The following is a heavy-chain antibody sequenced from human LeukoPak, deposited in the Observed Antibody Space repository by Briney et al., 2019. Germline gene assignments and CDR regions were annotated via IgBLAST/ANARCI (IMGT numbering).Heavy chain of an antibody. V-gene: IGHV4-34*01. D-gene: IGHD4-17*01. Sequence: GSLRLSCAASGFTFSSYSMNWVRQPPGKGLEWIGEINHSGSTNYNPSLKSRVTISVDTSKNQFSLKLSSVTAADTAVYYCARRTTVTNVRYYYYYFMDVWGKGTTVTVSS. J-gene: IGHJ6*03. CDR2: INHSGST. CDR3: ARRTTVTNVRYYYYYFMDV. CDR1: GFTFSSYS.